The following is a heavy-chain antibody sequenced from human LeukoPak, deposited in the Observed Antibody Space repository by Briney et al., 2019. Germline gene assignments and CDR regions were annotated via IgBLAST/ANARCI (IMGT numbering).Heavy chain of an antibody. D-gene: IGHD3-16*01. CDR3: AKDLALRAEYFQH. CDR1: GFTFSSYA. CDR2: ISYDGSNK. J-gene: IGHJ1*01. V-gene: IGHV3-33*06. Sequence: GRSLRLSCAASGFTFSSYAMHWVRQAPGKGLEWVAVISYDGSNKYYADSVKGRFTISRDNSKNTLYLQLNSLRAEDTAVYYCAKDLALRAEYFQHWGQGTLVTVSS.